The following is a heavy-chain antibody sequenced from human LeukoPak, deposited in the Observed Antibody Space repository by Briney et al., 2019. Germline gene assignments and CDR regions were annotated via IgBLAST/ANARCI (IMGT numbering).Heavy chain of an antibody. CDR2: IGSSSSYI. Sequence: GGSLRLSCAASGFTFSTYSMNSVRQAPGKGLEWVSYIGSSSSYIAYAGSVRGRFTVSRDNDKNSRDLQMNSLRDGDTVVYACVAMGYNXFDPWGQGSLVIVSS. CDR1: GFTFSTYS. J-gene: IGHJ4*02. CDR3: VAMGYNXFDP. D-gene: IGHD5-18*01. V-gene: IGHV3-21*01.